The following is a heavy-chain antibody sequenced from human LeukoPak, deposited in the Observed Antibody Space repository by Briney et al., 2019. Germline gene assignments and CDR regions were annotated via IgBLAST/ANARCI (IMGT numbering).Heavy chain of an antibody. CDR2: FDPEDGET. D-gene: IGHD2-15*01. V-gene: IGHV1-24*01. Sequence: ASVKVSCKVSGYTLTELSMHWVRQAPGKGLEWMGGFDPEDGETIYAQKFQGRVTMTEDTSTDTAYKELSSLRSEDTAVYYCATGMVPGYCSGGSCSSSGDYWGQGTLVTVSS. J-gene: IGHJ4*02. CDR1: GYTLTELS. CDR3: ATGMVPGYCSGGSCSSSGDY.